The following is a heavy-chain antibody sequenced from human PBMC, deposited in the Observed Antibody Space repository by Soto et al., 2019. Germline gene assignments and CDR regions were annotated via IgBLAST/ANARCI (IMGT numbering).Heavy chain of an antibody. CDR3: AKWDIVLLVDARPPTYYYYGMDV. V-gene: IGHV3-23*01. CDR2: ISGSGGST. CDR1: RFSFSSYV. Sequence: CGCLRLSCAACRFSFSSYVMSWVRQAPGKRLEWVSAISGSGGSTYYADSVKGRFTISRDNSKITLYLQKNRLRAEDTAAYYCAKWDIVLLVDARPPTYYYYGMDVWGQPTTVTVSS. J-gene: IGHJ6*02. D-gene: IGHD2-8*01.